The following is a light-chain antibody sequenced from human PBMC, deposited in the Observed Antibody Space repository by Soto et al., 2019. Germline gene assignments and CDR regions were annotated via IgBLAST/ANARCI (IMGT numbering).Light chain of an antibody. Sequence: QLVLTQSPSASASLGASVKLTCTLSSGHRSYDIAWHQLRPDKGPRFLMKLSRDGSLTKGDEIPDRFSVSSSGAERYLSISSLHSEDEAEYLCQTWGSGIWVFGGGTKLTVL. CDR3: QTWGSGIWV. V-gene: IGLV4-69*01. CDR2: LSRDGSL. CDR1: SGHRSYD. J-gene: IGLJ3*02.